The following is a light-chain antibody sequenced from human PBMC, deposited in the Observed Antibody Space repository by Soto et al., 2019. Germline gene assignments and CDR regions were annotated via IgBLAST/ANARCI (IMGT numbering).Light chain of an antibody. Sequence: DIQMTQSPSSLSASVGDRVTITCRASQSISSFLNWYQQKPGKAPNLLIYAASSLQSGVPSRFSGRGSGTDFTLTISSLQPEDFATYYCQQIYNTPLTFGGGTKVEI. V-gene: IGKV1-39*01. CDR2: AAS. J-gene: IGKJ4*01. CDR3: QQIYNTPLT. CDR1: QSISSF.